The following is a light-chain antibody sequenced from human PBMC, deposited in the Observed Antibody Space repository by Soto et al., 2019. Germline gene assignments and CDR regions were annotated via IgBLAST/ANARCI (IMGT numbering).Light chain of an antibody. CDR2: DVS. Sequence: QSALTQPRSVSGSPGQSVTISCTGTSSDVGGYNYVSWYQQHPGKAPKLMIYDVSKRPSGVPDRFSGFKSGDTASLTISGLQAEDEADYDCCSYGRGYPGVFGTGTKVPVL. V-gene: IGLV2-11*01. CDR1: SSDVGGYNY. CDR3: CSYGRGYPGV. J-gene: IGLJ1*01.